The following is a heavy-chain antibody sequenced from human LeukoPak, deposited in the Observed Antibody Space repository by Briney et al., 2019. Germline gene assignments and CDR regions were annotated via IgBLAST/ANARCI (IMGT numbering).Heavy chain of an antibody. CDR3: ARALPAAAKPFDY. CDR1: GFTFSSYA. Sequence: GGSLRLSCAASGFTFSSYAMHWVRQAPGKGLEWVAVISYDGSNKYYADSVKGRFTISRDNSKNTLYLQMNSLRAEDTAVYYCARALPAAAKPFDYWGQGTLVSVSS. CDR2: ISYDGSNK. D-gene: IGHD6-13*01. J-gene: IGHJ4*02. V-gene: IGHV3-30-3*01.